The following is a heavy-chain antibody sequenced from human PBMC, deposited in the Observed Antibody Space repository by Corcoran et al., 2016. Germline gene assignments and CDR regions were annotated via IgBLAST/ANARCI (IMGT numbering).Heavy chain of an antibody. CDR1: GGSISSYY. J-gene: IGHJ4*02. V-gene: IGHV4-59*01. CDR2: IYYSGST. CDR3: ARWGGGGGDWGFDY. Sequence: QVQLQESGPGLVKPSETLSLTCTVSGGSISSYYWSWIRQPPGKGLEWIGYIYYSGSTNYNPSLKSRVTISVDTSKNQFSLKLSSVIAADAAVYYVARWGGGGGDWGFDYWGQGTLVTVSS. D-gene: IGHD2-21*02.